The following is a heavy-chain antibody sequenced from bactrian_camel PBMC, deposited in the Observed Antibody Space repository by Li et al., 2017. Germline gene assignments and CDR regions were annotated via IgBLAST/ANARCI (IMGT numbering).Heavy chain of an antibody. D-gene: IGHD1*01. CDR3: AGDLGWVSGEYRY. V-gene: IGHV3S40*01. CDR1: GFTFSSY. J-gene: IGHJ4*01. Sequence: VQLVESGGGLVQPGGSLRLSCAAYGFTFSSYMSWVRQAPGKGLEWVSAINSGGGSTYYADSVKGRFTVSRDNAKNTLYLQMDSLKIEDTAVYYCAGDLGWVSGEYRYWGQGTQVTVS. CDR2: INSGGGST.